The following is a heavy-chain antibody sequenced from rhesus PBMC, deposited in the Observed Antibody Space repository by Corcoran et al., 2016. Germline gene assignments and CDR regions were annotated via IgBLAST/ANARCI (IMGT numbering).Heavy chain of an antibody. J-gene: IGHJ4*01. CDR2: ITYSGST. CDR1: GGSISSSY. Sequence: QLQLQESGPGLVKPSETLSVTCAVSGGSISSSYWSWIRQAPGKGLEWIGYITYSGSTSYNPSLKRRVTISRDTSKNQFSLKLSSVTAADTAVYYCARGAPGPRNFVGYYFDDWGQGVLVTVSS. D-gene: IGHD3-3*01. V-gene: IGHV4-122*02. CDR3: ARGAPGPRNFVGYYFDD.